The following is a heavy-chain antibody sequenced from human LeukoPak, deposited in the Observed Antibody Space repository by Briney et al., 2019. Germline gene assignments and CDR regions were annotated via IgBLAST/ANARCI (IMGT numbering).Heavy chain of an antibody. V-gene: IGHV1-46*01. Sequence: ASVKVSGKASGDTFTSYYMHWVRQAPGQGLEWMGIINPSGGSTSYAQKFQGRVTMTRDTSTSTVYMELSSLRSEDTAVYYCARDPKVAAAGTRYFDLWGRGTLVTVSS. CDR1: GDTFTSYY. J-gene: IGHJ2*01. D-gene: IGHD6-13*01. CDR2: INPSGGST. CDR3: ARDPKVAAAGTRYFDL.